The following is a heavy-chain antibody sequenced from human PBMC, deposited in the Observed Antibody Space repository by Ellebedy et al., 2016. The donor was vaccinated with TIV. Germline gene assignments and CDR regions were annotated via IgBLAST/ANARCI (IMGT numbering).Heavy chain of an antibody. J-gene: IGHJ4*02. D-gene: IGHD2-2*01. CDR2: IYYSGRT. CDR3: ARHAGNAEYAFDF. V-gene: IGHV4-39*01. CDR1: GDSISSSTYY. Sequence: MPSETLSLTCTVSGDSISSSTYYWGWIRQPPGKGLEWIGSIYYSGRTYYNPSLKRRVTISEDTSKNQFSLILTSVTAADTAVYYCARHAGNAEYAFDFWGQGSPVTVSS.